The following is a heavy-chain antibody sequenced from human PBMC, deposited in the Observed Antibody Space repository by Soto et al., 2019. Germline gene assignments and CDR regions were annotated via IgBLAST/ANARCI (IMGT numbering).Heavy chain of an antibody. J-gene: IGHJ4*02. D-gene: IGHD6-19*01. CDR2: ISGGGGDT. CDR3: ARILRRGITPGWYKGGFDY. V-gene: IGHV3-23*01. CDR1: GFTFSSYP. Sequence: EVQLLESEGGLVQPGGSLSLSCAGSGFTFSSYPMGCVRQAPGKGLEWVSAISGGGGDTYYADSVKGRFTMSRDNSKSTLYLQMNSLRADDTAVYYCARILRRGITPGWYKGGFDYWGQGTLVIVSA.